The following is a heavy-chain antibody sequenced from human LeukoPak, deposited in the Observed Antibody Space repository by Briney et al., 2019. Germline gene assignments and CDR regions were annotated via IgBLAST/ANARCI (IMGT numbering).Heavy chain of an antibody. Sequence: GGSLRLSCAASGFTFSSYSMNWVRQAPGKGLEWVSSTSSSSSYIYYADSVKGRFTISRDNAKNSLYLQMNSLRAEDTAVYYCARDLGPNFWSGYPYYYFDYWGQGTLVTVSS. CDR3: ARDLGPNFWSGYPYYYFDY. V-gene: IGHV3-21*01. CDR1: GFTFSSYS. CDR2: TSSSSSYI. J-gene: IGHJ4*02. D-gene: IGHD3-3*01.